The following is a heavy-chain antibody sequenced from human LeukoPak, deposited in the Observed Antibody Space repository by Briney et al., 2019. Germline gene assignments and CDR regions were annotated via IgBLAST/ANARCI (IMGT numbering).Heavy chain of an antibody. J-gene: IGHJ6*02. CDR3: ARVGGTNHYYYGMDI. D-gene: IGHD1-26*01. CDR2: IYYSGSS. CDR1: GGSISNYY. Sequence: SETLSLTCTVSGGSISNYYWSWIRQSPGKGLEWIGYIYYSGSSNYNPSLKSRVTISVDTSKNQFSLKLSSVTAADTAVYYCARVGGTNHYYYGMDIWGQGTTVTVSS. V-gene: IGHV4-59*01.